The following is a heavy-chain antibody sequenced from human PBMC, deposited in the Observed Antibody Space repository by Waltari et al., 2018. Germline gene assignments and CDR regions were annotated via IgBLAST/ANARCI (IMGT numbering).Heavy chain of an antibody. J-gene: IGHJ4*02. CDR1: GGPINHDY. V-gene: IGHV4-59*01. Sequence: HVQLQESGPGLVKPSETLSLTCTVFGGPINHDYWSWIPQSPEKGLEWIGYIYFSGTTHYNPSLESRVTISIDSSRTQFSLRLTSVTAADTAVYYCATDNRPASAGLWGQGTLVTVSS. CDR3: ATDNRPASAGL. D-gene: IGHD6-13*01. CDR2: IYFSGTT.